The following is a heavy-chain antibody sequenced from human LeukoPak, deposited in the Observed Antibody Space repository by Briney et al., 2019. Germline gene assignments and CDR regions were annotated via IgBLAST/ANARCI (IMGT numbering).Heavy chain of an antibody. CDR1: GFTFNNYA. J-gene: IGHJ4*02. V-gene: IGHV3-23*01. D-gene: IGHD2-15*01. CDR3: GKTTVGYSSGRYPGWPVDY. Sequence: GGSLRLSCAASGFTFNNYAMYWVRQAPGKGLEWVSGIFGSGGSAHYADSVKGRFTISRNNSKNTVYLQLDSLRVEDTAVYYCGKTTVGYSSGRYPGWPVDYWGQGTLVTVSS. CDR2: IFGSGGSA.